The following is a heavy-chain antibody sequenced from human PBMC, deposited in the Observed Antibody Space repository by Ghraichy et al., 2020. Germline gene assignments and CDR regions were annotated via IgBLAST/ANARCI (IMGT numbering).Heavy chain of an antibody. CDR1: GFTFSSYC. V-gene: IGHV3-7*03. J-gene: IGHJ6*02. CDR3: ARDAGYDYVWGSYRYTGMDV. D-gene: IGHD3-16*02. CDR2: LKHDGSEK. Sequence: GGSLRLSCAASGFTFSSYCMSWVRQAPGQGLEWVATLKHDGSEKYYVDSVKGRFTISRDNTKNSLYLQMNSLRAADTAVYYCARDAGYDYVWGSYRYTGMDVWGQGTTVIVSS.